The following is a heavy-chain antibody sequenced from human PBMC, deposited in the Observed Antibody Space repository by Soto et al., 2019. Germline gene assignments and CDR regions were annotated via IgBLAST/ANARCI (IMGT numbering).Heavy chain of an antibody. CDR1: GYTFTSYY. CDR2: INPSGGST. D-gene: IGHD2-15*01. J-gene: IGHJ6*02. Sequence: ASVKVSCKASGYTFTSYYMHWVRQAPGQGLEWMGIINPSGGSTSYAQKFQGRVTITRDTSTSTVYMELSSLRSEDTAVYYCAIPLGYCSGGSCYSGMDVWGQGTTVTVSS. CDR3: AIPLGYCSGGSCYSGMDV. V-gene: IGHV1-46*01.